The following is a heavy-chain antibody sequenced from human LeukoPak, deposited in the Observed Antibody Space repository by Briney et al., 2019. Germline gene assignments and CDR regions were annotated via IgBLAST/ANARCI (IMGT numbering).Heavy chain of an antibody. CDR3: ASAADYDFWSGYY. V-gene: IGHV1-69*02. J-gene: IGHJ4*02. CDR2: TIPILGIA. Sequence: SVEVSCKASGYTFTGYYMHWVRQAPGQGLEGRGRTIPILGIANYAQKFQGRVTITADKSTSTAYMELSSLRSEDTTVYYCASAADYDFWSGYYWGPGTLVTASS. CDR1: GYTFTGYY. D-gene: IGHD3-3*01.